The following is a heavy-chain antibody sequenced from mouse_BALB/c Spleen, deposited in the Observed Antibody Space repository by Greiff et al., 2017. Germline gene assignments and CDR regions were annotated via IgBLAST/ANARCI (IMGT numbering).Heavy chain of an antibody. V-gene: IGHV5-6*01. J-gene: IGHJ4*01. CDR1: GFTFSSYG. CDR2: ISSGGSYT. CDR3: ARQEGAMDY. Sequence: EVQLVESGGGLVQPGGSRKLSCAASGFTFSSYGMSWVRQTPDKRLEWVATISSGGSYTYYPDSVKGRFTISRDNAKNTLYLQMSSLKSEDTAMYYCARQEGAMDYWGQGTSVTVSS.